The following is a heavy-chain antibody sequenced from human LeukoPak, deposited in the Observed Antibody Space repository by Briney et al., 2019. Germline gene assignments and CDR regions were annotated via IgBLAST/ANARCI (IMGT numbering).Heavy chain of an antibody. J-gene: IGHJ6*04. CDR2: INPNSGGT. V-gene: IGHV1-2*04. CDR3: ARADPTSTSFYYYGMDV. CDR1: GYTFTGYY. Sequence: ASVKVSCKASGYTFTGYYMHWVRQAPGQGLGWMGWINPNSGGTNYAQKFQGWVTMTRDTSISTAHMELSRLRSDDTAVYYCARADPTSTSFYYYGMDVWGKGTTVTVSS. D-gene: IGHD2-2*01.